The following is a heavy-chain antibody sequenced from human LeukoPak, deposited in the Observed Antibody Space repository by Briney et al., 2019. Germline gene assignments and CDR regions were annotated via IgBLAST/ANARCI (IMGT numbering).Heavy chain of an antibody. CDR1: GYTFTSYG. Sequence: ASVKVSCKASGYTFTSYGISWVRQAPGQGLEWMGWISAYNGNTNYAQKLQGRVTMTTDTSTSTAYMELRSLRSDDTAVYYCARGGHLPPSSGDFGLLDYWGQGTLVTVSS. V-gene: IGHV1-18*01. J-gene: IGHJ4*02. CDR2: ISAYNGNT. CDR3: ARGGHLPPSSGDFGLLDY. D-gene: IGHD1-26*01.